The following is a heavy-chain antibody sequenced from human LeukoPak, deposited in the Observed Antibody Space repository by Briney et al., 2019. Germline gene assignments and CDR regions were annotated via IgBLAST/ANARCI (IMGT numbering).Heavy chain of an antibody. CDR1: GFTFSSYS. V-gene: IGHV3-21*01. D-gene: IGHD2-2*01. CDR3: ARCRGSSTSCPTDY. CDR2: ISSSSSYI. J-gene: IGHJ4*02. Sequence: GGSLRLSCAASGFTFSSYSMNWVRQAPGKGLEWVSSISSSSSYIYYADSVKGRFTISRDNAENSLYLQMNSLRAEDTAVYYCARCRGSSTSCPTDYWGQGTLVTVSS.